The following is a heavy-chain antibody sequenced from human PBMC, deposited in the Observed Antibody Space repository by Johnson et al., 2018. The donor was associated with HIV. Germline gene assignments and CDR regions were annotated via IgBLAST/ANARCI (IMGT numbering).Heavy chain of an antibody. J-gene: IGHJ3*02. V-gene: IGHV3-30-3*01. D-gene: IGHD1-1*01. CDR3: ARGHWAFDI. CDR2: ISYDGSNK. Sequence: QMQLVESGGGVVQPGRSLRLSCAASGFTFSSYAMHWVRQAPGKGLEWVAVISYDGSNKYYADSVKGRFTISRDNSKNTLYLQMNSLRAEDTAVYYCARGHWAFDIWGQGTMVTVSS. CDR1: GFTFSSYA.